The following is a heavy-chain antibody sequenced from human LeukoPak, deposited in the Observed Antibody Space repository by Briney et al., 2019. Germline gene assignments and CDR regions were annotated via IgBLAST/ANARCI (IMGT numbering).Heavy chain of an antibody. V-gene: IGHV3-74*01. J-gene: IGHJ4*02. D-gene: IGHD6-6*01. Sequence: GGSLRLSCAASGFTFSSYWMHWVRQAPGKGLVWVSRINSDASSTSYADPVKGRFTISRDNAKNTLYLQMNSLRAEDTAVYYCSRAERVVGHDYWGQGTLVTVSS. CDR1: GFTFSSYW. CDR3: SRAERVVGHDY. CDR2: INSDASST.